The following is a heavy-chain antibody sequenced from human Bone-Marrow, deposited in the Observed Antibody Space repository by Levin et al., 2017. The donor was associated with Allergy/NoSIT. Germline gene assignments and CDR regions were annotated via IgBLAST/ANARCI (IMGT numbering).Heavy chain of an antibody. CDR1: GDSINDH. V-gene: IGHV4-59*08. Sequence: PGGSLRLSCTVSGDSINDHWSWVRQSPGKGLEWIGYIYYSEYTNYNPSLKSRVTMSAATSKNQFSLKLSSVTAADTAVYYCVRLQMIRGVVHSFDLWGQGTLVSVSP. CDR2: IYYSEYT. D-gene: IGHD3-10*01. CDR3: VRLQMIRGVVHSFDL. J-gene: IGHJ4*02.